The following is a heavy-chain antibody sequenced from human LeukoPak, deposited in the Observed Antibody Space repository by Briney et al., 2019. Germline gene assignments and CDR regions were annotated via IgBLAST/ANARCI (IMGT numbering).Heavy chain of an antibody. V-gene: IGHV1-69*13. CDR2: IITIFGTA. J-gene: IGHJ5*02. D-gene: IGHD3-10*01. CDR3: AREGDYYGSGSYSNVWFDP. CDR1: GGTFISYA. Sequence: SVKVSCKASGGTFISYAISWVRQAPGQGLEWMGGIITIFGTANSAQKFQGRVTTTADESTSTAYMELSSLRSEDTAVYYCAREGDYYGSGSYSNVWFDPWGQGTLVTVSS.